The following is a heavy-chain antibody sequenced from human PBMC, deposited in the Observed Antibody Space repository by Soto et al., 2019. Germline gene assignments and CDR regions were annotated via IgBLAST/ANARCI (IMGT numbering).Heavy chain of an antibody. D-gene: IGHD6-19*01. CDR1: GFTFSSYG. V-gene: IGHV3-33*01. J-gene: IGHJ4*02. CDR2: IWYDGSNK. CDR3: ASSIAVAGTGVFDY. Sequence: GGSLRLSCAASGFTFSSYGMHWVRQAPGKGLEWVAVIWYDGSNKYYADSVKGRFTISRDNSKNTLYLQMNSLRAEDTAVYYCASSIAVAGTGVFDYWGQGTLVTVSS.